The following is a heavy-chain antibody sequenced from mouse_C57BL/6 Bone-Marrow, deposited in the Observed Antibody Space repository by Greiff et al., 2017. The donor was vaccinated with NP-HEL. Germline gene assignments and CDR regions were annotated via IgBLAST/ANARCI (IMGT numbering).Heavy chain of an antibody. V-gene: IGHV7-1*01. Sequence: EVKVVESGGGLVQSVRSLRLSCATSGFTFSDFYMEWVRQAPGKGLEWIAASRNKANDYTTEYSASVKGRFIVSRDTSQSILYLQMNALRAEDTAIYYCARADGYYGAWFAYWGQGTLVTVSA. D-gene: IGHD2-3*01. CDR3: ARADGYYGAWFAY. CDR2: SRNKANDYTT. J-gene: IGHJ3*01. CDR1: GFTFSDFY.